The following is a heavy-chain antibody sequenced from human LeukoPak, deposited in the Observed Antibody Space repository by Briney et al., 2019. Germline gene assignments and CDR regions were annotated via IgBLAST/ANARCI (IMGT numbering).Heavy chain of an antibody. J-gene: IGHJ4*02. V-gene: IGHV3-23*01. CDR1: GFTFSSYA. D-gene: IGHD3-3*01. CDR3: AKQDHYDFWSGYQHFDY. Sequence: GGSLRLSCAASGFTFSSYAMSWVRQAPGKGLEWVSAISGSGGSTYYADSVKGRFTISRDNSKNTLYLKMNSLRAEDTAVYYCAKQDHYDFWSGYQHFDYWGQGTLVTVSS. CDR2: ISGSGGST.